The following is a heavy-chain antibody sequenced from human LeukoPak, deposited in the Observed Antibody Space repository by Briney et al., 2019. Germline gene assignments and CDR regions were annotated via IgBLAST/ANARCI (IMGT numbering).Heavy chain of an antibody. Sequence: GGSLRLSCAASGFTFSTYSMNWVRQAPGKGLEWVSYISSSSSSTIYYADSVKGRFTISRDNAKNSLYLQMNSLRAEDTAIYYCARDLGSYSSGWYMGFDYWGQGTLVTVSS. J-gene: IGHJ4*02. D-gene: IGHD6-19*01. CDR3: ARDLGSYSSGWYMGFDY. CDR2: ISSSSSSTI. V-gene: IGHV3-48*01. CDR1: GFTFSTYS.